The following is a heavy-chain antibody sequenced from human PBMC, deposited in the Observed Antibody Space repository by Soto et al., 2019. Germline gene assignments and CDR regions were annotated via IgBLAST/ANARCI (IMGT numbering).Heavy chain of an antibody. J-gene: IGHJ5*02. CDR1: GYTFTSYA. CDR3: ARGYSSSGYVKSDWFDP. V-gene: IGHV1-3*01. CDR2: INAGNGNT. D-gene: IGHD6-13*01. Sequence: QVQLVQSGAEVKKPGASVKVSCKASGYTFTSYAMHWVRQAPGQRLEWMGWINAGNGNTKYSQKFQGRVTITRDTSASTAYMELSSLRSEDTAVYYCARGYSSSGYVKSDWFDPWGQGTLVTVSS.